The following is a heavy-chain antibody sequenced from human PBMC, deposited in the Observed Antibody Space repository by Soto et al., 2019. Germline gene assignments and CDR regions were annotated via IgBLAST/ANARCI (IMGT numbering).Heavy chain of an antibody. CDR3: ARDPYSSSSLDWFDP. CDR1: GCTFTSYA. J-gene: IGHJ5*02. Sequence: QVQLVQSGAEVKKPGASVKVSCKASGCTFTSYAMHWVRQAPGQRLEWMGWINAGNGNTKYSQKFQGRVTITRDTSASTAYMELSSLRSEDTAVYYRARDPYSSSSLDWFDPWGQGTLVTVSS. CDR2: INAGNGNT. D-gene: IGHD6-6*01. V-gene: IGHV1-3*01.